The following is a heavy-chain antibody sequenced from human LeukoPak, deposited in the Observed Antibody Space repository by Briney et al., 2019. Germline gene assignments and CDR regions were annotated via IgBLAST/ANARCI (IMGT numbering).Heavy chain of an antibody. Sequence: GESLKISCKGSGYSFTSYWIGWVRQMPGKGLEWMGIVYPGDSDTRYSPSFQGQVTISADKSISTAYLQWSSLKASDTAMYYCASSGLGYCSGGSCFTADYWGQGTLVTVSS. J-gene: IGHJ4*02. V-gene: IGHV5-51*01. CDR1: GYSFTSYW. D-gene: IGHD2-15*01. CDR2: VYPGDSDT. CDR3: ASSGLGYCSGGSCFTADY.